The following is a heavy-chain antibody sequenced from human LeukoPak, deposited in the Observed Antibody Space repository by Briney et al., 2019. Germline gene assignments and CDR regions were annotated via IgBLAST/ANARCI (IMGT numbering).Heavy chain of an antibody. CDR1: GFTFSSYG. CDR3: ARDPFHYDYVWGSYKAFDI. D-gene: IGHD3-16*01. Sequence: GGSLRLSCAASGFTFSSYGINWVRQAPGKGLEWVSSISSSSSYIYYADSVKGRFTISRDNAKNSLYLQMNSLRAEDTAVYYCARDPFHYDYVWGSYKAFDIWGQGTMVTVSS. J-gene: IGHJ3*02. V-gene: IGHV3-21*01. CDR2: ISSSSSYI.